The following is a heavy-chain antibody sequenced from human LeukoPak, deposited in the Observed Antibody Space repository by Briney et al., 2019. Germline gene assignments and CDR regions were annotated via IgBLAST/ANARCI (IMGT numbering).Heavy chain of an antibody. D-gene: IGHD3-3*01. CDR1: GFTFSGSA. Sequence: GGSLRLSCAASGFTFSGSAMHWVRQASGKGLEGVGRIRSKANSYATAYAASVKGRFTISRDDSKNTAYLQMNSLKTEDAAVYYCTNDFWSGYHHDYWGQGTLVTVSS. CDR2: IRSKANSYAT. J-gene: IGHJ4*02. CDR3: TNDFWSGYHHDY. V-gene: IGHV3-73*01.